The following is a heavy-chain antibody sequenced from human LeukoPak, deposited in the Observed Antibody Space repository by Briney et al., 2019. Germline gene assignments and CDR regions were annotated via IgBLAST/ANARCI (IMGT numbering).Heavy chain of an antibody. D-gene: IGHD2-15*01. CDR3: ARVHGGYPFDQ. CDR2: ISSVSSTI. Sequence: GGSLRLSCAASGFTFSSYAMSWVRQAPGKGLEWISFISSVSSTIFYADSVKGRFNISRDNVKNSLYLQMNGLRAEDTAVYYCARVHGGYPFDQWGQGTLVTVSS. V-gene: IGHV3-48*01. J-gene: IGHJ4*02. CDR1: GFTFSSYA.